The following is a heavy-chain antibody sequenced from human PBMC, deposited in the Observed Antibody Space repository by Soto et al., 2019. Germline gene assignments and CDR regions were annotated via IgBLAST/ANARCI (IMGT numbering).Heavy chain of an antibody. CDR3: AREQGGANFDY. D-gene: IGHD3-16*01. CDR2: IWYDGSNK. J-gene: IGHJ4*02. Sequence: QVQLVESGGGVVRPGRSLRLSCAASGFTFSSYGMHWVRQAPGKGLEWVAVIWYDGSNKYYADSVKGRYTISRDNSKNTLYLQMNSLRAEDTAVYYCAREQGGANFDYWGQGTLVTVSS. CDR1: GFTFSSYG. V-gene: IGHV3-33*01.